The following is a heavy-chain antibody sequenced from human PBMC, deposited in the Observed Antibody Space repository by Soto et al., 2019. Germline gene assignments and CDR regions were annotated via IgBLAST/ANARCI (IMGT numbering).Heavy chain of an antibody. V-gene: IGHV4-34*01. D-gene: IGHD1-1*01. Sequence: QVQLQQWGAGLLKPSETLSLTCAVYGGFVSSGSYYWSWIRQPPGKGREWIGEMSHGGGTHFNPSLKSRVTKSVETSKNQFSLKMSSVTAADTALYYCARVERGTATTVVDAFDIWGPGTMVTVSS. CDR2: MSHGGGT. CDR1: GGFVSSGSYY. J-gene: IGHJ3*02. CDR3: ARVERGTATTVVDAFDI.